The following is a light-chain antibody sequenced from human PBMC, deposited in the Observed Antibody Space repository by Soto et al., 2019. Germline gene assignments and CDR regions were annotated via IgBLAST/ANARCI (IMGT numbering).Light chain of an antibody. CDR1: QSVRSSH. Sequence: EIVLTQSPGTLSVSPGERATLSCRASQSVRSSHLAWYQQKPGQAPRLLIYGASSRATGIPDRFSGSGSGTDFTLTISRLEPEDFAVYYCQQYGSSSAFGPGTKVDIK. V-gene: IGKV3-20*01. J-gene: IGKJ3*01. CDR3: QQYGSSSA. CDR2: GAS.